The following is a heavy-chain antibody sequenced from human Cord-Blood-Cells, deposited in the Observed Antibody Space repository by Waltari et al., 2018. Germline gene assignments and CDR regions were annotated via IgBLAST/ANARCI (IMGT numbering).Heavy chain of an antibody. J-gene: IGHJ4*02. Sequence: EVQLVESGGGLVQPGGSLRLSCAASGFTFRGYEMNWVRQAPGKGLEWVSYISSSGSTIYYADSVKGRFTISRDNAKNSLYLQMNSLRAEDTAVYYCARDGYFEEDYWGQGTLVTVSS. CDR1: GFTFRGYE. CDR2: ISSSGSTI. CDR3: ARDGYFEEDY. V-gene: IGHV3-48*03. D-gene: IGHD3-3*01.